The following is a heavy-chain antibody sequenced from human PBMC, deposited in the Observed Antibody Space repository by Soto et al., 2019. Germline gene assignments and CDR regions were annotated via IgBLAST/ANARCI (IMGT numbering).Heavy chain of an antibody. Sequence: QVQLVQSGAEVKKPGSSVKVSCKASGGTFSSYTISWVRQAPGQGLEWMGRIIPILGIANYAQKFQGRVTITADKSTSTAYMELSSLRSEDTAVYYCARDRYASYGDYVGVYFQHWGQGTLVTVSS. D-gene: IGHD4-17*01. CDR2: IIPILGIA. CDR1: GGTFSSYT. V-gene: IGHV1-69*08. J-gene: IGHJ1*01. CDR3: ARDRYASYGDYVGVYFQH.